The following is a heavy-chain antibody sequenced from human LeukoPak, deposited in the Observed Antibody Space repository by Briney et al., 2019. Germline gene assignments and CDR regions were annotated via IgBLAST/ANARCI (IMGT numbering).Heavy chain of an antibody. CDR2: INPNSGGT. CDR3: AKVITMIVVVNDAFDI. J-gene: IGHJ3*02. Sequence: ASVKVSCKASGYTFTDYYIHWVRQAPGQGLEWMGRINPNSGGTNYAQKFQGRVTMTRDTSISTAYMELSRLRSDDTAVYYCAKVITMIVVVNDAFDIWGQGTMVTVSS. CDR1: GYTFTDYY. V-gene: IGHV1-2*06. D-gene: IGHD3-22*01.